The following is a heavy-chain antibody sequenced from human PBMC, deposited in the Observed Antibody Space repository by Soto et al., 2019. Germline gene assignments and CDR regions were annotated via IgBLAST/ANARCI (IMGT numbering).Heavy chain of an antibody. D-gene: IGHD4-17*01. CDR2: IYYSGST. Sequence: QVQLQESGPGLVKPSETLSLTCTVSGGSISSYYWSWIRQPPGKGLEWIGYIYYSGSTNYNPSLKSRVTISVDTSKNQVSLKLSSVTAADTAVYYCARTQRSTTVTIEFDYWGQGTLVTVSS. J-gene: IGHJ4*02. CDR3: ARTQRSTTVTIEFDY. V-gene: IGHV4-59*08. CDR1: GGSISSYY.